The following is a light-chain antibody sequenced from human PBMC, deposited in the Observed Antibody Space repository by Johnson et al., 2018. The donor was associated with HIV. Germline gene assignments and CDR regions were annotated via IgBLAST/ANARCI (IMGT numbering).Light chain of an antibody. J-gene: IGLJ1*01. V-gene: IGLV1-51*02. CDR1: SSNIGNNY. CDR2: ENN. CDR3: GTWDDSLSTGGG. Sequence: QSVLTQPPSVSAAPGQKVTISCSGSSSNIGNNYVSWYQQLPGTAPKLLIYENNKRPSGIPDRFSGSKSGTSATLGITGLQPGVEADYYCGTWDDSLSTGGGFGAGTKVTVL.